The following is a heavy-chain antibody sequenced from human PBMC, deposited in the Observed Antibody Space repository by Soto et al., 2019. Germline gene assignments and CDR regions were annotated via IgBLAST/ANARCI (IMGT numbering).Heavy chain of an antibody. CDR2: ISSSSSYI. D-gene: IGHD7-27*01. CDR3: ARNWGYYYYYGMDV. Sequence: EVQLVESGGGLVKPGGSLRLSCAASGFTFSSYSMNWVRKAPGKGLEWVSSISSSSSYIYYADSVKGRFTISRDNAKNSLYLQMNSLRAEDTAVYYCARNWGYYYYYGMDVWGQGTTVTVSS. J-gene: IGHJ6*02. CDR1: GFTFSSYS. V-gene: IGHV3-21*01.